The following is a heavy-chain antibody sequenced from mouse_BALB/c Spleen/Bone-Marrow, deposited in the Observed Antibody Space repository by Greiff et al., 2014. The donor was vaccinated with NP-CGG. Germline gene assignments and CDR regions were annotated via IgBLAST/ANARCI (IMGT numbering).Heavy chain of an antibody. CDR2: IYPGDGNT. D-gene: IGHD2-4*01. CDR3: ALYDCDGHSWFAY. CDR1: GYTFSSSW. Sequence: VQLQQSXPELVKPGASVKISCKASGYTFSSSWMNWVKQRPGQGLEWIGRIYPGDGNTNYNEKFKGKATLTADKSSTTAYMQLSSLTPVDSAVYVCALYDCDGHSWFAYWGQGTLVTVSA. J-gene: IGHJ3*01. V-gene: IGHV1-82*01.